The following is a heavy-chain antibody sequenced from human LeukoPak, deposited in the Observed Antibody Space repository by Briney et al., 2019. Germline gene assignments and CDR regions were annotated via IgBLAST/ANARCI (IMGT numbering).Heavy chain of an antibody. CDR2: ISGSGGVT. CDR3: AKQQGIAAAANGFDY. V-gene: IGHV3-23*01. D-gene: IGHD6-13*01. J-gene: IGHJ4*02. Sequence: PGGSLRLSCAASGFTFGSYAMSWVRQAPGKGLDWVSTISGSGGVTYYADSVKGRFTISRDNSKNTLSLQMNSLRAEDTAVYYCAKQQGIAAAANGFDYWGQGTLVTVSS. CDR1: GFTFGSYA.